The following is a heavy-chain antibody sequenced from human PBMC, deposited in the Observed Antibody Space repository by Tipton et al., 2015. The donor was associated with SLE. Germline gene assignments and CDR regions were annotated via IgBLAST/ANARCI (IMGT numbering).Heavy chain of an antibody. CDR3: AVAAGPFDH. D-gene: IGHD6-13*01. CDR2: INPNSGGT. J-gene: IGHJ4*02. V-gene: IGHV1-2*02. CDR1: GYTFTGFY. Sequence: QVQLVQSGAEVKKPGASAKVSCKASGYTFTGFYIHWVRQAPGQGLEWMGWINPNSGGTKFAQKFQGRVTLTGDTSISTAYMELSTLRSDDTAVYYCAVAAGPFDHWGQGTLVSVSS.